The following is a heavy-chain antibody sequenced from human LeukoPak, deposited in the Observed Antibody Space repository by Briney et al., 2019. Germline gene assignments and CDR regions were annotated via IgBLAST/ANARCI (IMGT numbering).Heavy chain of an antibody. V-gene: IGHV3-30*04. CDR3: ARGDGDRSNYFDY. D-gene: IGHD4-17*01. J-gene: IGHJ4*02. CDR1: GFTLSSYA. Sequence: PGGSLRLSCAASGFTLSSYAMHWVRQAPGKGLEWVAVISYDGSNKYYADSVKGRFTISRDNSKNTLYLQMNSLRAEDTAVYYCARGDGDRSNYFDYWGQGTLVTVSS. CDR2: ISYDGSNK.